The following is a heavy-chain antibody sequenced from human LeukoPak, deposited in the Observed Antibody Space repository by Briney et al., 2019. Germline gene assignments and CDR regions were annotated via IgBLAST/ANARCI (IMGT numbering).Heavy chain of an antibody. Sequence: GGSLRLSCAASGFTFINYAMSWVRQAPGKGLEWVSAISGSGDNTYYADSVKGRFTISRDNSNNTLYLQMNSLRADDTAIYYCAKSTSGDVLHFFDYWGQGTLVTVSS. J-gene: IGHJ4*02. CDR2: ISGSGDNT. CDR1: GFTFINYA. V-gene: IGHV3-23*01. CDR3: AKSTSGDVLHFFDY. D-gene: IGHD2-8*02.